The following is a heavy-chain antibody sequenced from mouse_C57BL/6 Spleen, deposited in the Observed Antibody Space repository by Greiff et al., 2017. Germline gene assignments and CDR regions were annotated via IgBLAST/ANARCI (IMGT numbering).Heavy chain of an antibody. J-gene: IGHJ3*01. Sequence: LVESGGGLVKPGGSLKLSCAASGFTFSDYGMHWVRQAPEKGLEWVSYISSGSSTIYYADTVKGRFTTSRDNAKNTLLLQMTSLRSEDTAMYYCARPIYDGYYGFADWGQGTLVTVSA. CDR3: ARPIYDGYYGFAD. D-gene: IGHD2-3*01. CDR2: ISSGSSTI. CDR1: GFTFSDYG. V-gene: IGHV5-17*01.